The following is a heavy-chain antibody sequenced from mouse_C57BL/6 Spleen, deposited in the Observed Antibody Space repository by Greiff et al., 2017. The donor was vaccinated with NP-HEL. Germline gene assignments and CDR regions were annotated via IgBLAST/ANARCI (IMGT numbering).Heavy chain of an antibody. D-gene: IGHD1-1*01. V-gene: IGHV1-80*01. CDR1: GYAFSSYW. Sequence: VQRVESGAELVKPGASVKISCKASGYAFSSYWMNWVKQRPGKGLEWIGQIYPGDGDTNYNGKFKGKATLTADKSSSTAYMQLSSLTSEDSAVYFCARAYGSSYGYFDVWGTGTTVTVSS. J-gene: IGHJ1*03. CDR2: IYPGDGDT. CDR3: ARAYGSSYGYFDV.